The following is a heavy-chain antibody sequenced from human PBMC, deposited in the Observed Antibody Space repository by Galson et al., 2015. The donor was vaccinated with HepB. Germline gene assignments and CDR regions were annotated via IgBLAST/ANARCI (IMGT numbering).Heavy chain of an antibody. V-gene: IGHV1-69*13. J-gene: IGHJ4*02. Sequence: SVKVSCKASGGTFSSYAISWVRQAPGQGLEWMGGIIPIFGTANYAQKFQGRVTITADESTGTAYMELSSLRSEDTAVYYCEIRVCIAPVMTTVTNDYWGQGTLVTVSS. D-gene: IGHD4-11*01. CDR3: EIRVCIAPVMTTVTNDY. CDR2: IIPIFGTA. CDR1: GGTFSSYA.